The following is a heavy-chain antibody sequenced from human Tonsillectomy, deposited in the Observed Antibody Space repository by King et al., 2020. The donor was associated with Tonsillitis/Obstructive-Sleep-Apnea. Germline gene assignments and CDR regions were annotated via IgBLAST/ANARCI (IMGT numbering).Heavy chain of an antibody. D-gene: IGHD3-9*01. CDR2: ISGYNGNT. Sequence: QLVQSGAEVKKPGASVKVSCKASGYTFTSYGISWVRQAPGQGLEWMGWISGYNGNTNYAKKFQGRVTMTTDTSTSTAYMEVRSLRSDDTAVYYCARAPDHYDFLTGFWFDPWGQGTLVTVSS. CDR1: GYTFTSYG. J-gene: IGHJ5*02. V-gene: IGHV1-18*01. CDR3: ARAPDHYDFLTGFWFDP.